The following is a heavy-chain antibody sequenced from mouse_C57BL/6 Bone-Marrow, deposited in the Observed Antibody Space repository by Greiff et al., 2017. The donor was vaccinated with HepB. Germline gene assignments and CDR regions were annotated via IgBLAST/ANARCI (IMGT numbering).Heavy chain of an antibody. D-gene: IGHD1-1*01. V-gene: IGHV5-9*01. Sequence: EVQGVESGGGLVKPGGSLKLSCAASGFTFSSYTMSWVRQTPEKRLEWVATISGGGGNTYYPDSVKGRFTISRDNAKNTLYLQMSSLRSEDTALYYCARHDYYGSVWGTGTTVTVSS. CDR1: GFTFSSYT. CDR3: ARHDYYGSV. CDR2: ISGGGGNT. J-gene: IGHJ1*03.